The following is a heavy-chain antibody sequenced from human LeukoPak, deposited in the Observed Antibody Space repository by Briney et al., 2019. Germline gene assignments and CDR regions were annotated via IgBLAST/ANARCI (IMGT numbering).Heavy chain of an antibody. CDR3: VKTLISVAGTGAFDI. D-gene: IGHD6-19*01. V-gene: IGHV3-64D*09. Sequence: GGSLILYCSASGLTFSSYAMHWVGQAQGKGLEYVSVISSNGGSTYYADSVTGRFTISRDNSKNTLYLQMSSLRAEDTAVYYCVKTLISVAGTGAFDIWGQGTMVTVSS. J-gene: IGHJ3*02. CDR2: ISSNGGST. CDR1: GLTFSSYA.